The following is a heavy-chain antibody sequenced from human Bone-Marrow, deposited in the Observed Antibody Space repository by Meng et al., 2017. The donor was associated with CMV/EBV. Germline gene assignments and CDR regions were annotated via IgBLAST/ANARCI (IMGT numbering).Heavy chain of an antibody. CDR1: GFTFRNYA. J-gene: IGHJ6*02. Sequence: GESLKISCAASGFTFRNYAMHWVRQAPGKGLEWVALISHDGGNKYYANSVKGRFTISRDNSKNTLYLQMSGLRTDDTAVYFCARDYDRYNGMNIWGQGTTVTVSS. CDR2: ISHDGGNK. V-gene: IGHV3-30-3*01. D-gene: IGHD3-3*01. CDR3: ARDYDRYNGMNI.